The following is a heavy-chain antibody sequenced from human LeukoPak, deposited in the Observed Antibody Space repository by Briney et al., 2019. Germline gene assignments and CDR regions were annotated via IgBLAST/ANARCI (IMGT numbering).Heavy chain of an antibody. V-gene: IGHV3-9*01. D-gene: IGHD5-12*01. Sequence: HPGRSLRLSCAASGFTFDDYAMPWVRQAPGKGLEWVSGISWNSGSIGYADSVKGRFTISRDNAKNSLYLQMNCLRAEDTALYYCAKDMGYERYYFDYWGQGTLVTVSS. J-gene: IGHJ4*02. CDR3: AKDMGYERYYFDY. CDR1: GFTFDDYA. CDR2: ISWNSGSI.